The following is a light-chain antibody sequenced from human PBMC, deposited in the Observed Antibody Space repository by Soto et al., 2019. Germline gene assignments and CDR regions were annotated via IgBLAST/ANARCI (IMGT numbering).Light chain of an antibody. CDR2: KND. CDR1: SSNIAKNY. CDR3: SSWDDRLATLV. V-gene: IGLV1-47*01. J-gene: IGLJ2*01. Sequence: QSVLTQPPSASVAPGQRVTISCSGSSSNIAKNYVYWYQQLSGAAPKLLIYKNDQRPSGVPDRFSGSKSGTSASLAISGLRSEDEADYYCSSWDDRLATLVFGGGTKLT.